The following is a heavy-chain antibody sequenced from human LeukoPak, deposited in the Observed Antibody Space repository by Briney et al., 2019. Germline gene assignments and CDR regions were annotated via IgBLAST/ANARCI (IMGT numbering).Heavy chain of an antibody. D-gene: IGHD6-25*01. CDR3: AKGARAEGFDP. Sequence: GGSLRLSCAASGFTFSNYVMSWVRQPPGRGLEWVSIISSNGDITYNVDSVKGRFTLSRDNSKNTLYLQMNSLRAEDTAVYYCAKGARAEGFDPWGQGTLVTVSS. J-gene: IGHJ5*02. CDR1: GFTFSNYV. V-gene: IGHV3-23*01. CDR2: ISSNGDIT.